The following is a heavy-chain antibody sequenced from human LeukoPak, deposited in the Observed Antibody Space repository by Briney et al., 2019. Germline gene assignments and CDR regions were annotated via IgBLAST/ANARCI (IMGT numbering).Heavy chain of an antibody. J-gene: IGHJ6*02. Sequence: SETLSLTCTVSGGSISSYYWSWIRQPAGKGLEWIGRIYTSGSTNYNPSLKSRVTISVDTSKNQFSLKLSSVTAADTAVYYCARGPRYFDWSSYYYYGMDVWGQGTTVTVSS. V-gene: IGHV4-4*07. CDR1: GGSISSYY. CDR3: ARGPRYFDWSSYYYYGMDV. D-gene: IGHD3-9*01. CDR2: IYTSGST.